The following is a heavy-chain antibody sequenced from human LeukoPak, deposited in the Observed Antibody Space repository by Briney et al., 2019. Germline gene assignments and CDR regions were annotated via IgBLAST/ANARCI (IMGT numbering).Heavy chain of an antibody. CDR3: ARGGHRRYYYTSGSAFDP. Sequence: GGSLRLSCAASGFTFSSYEMNWVRQAPGKGLEWVSYISSSGSTIYYADSVKGRFTISRDNAKNSLYLQMNSLRSDDTAVYYCARGGHRRYYYTSGSAFDPWGQGTLVTVSS. CDR2: ISSSGSTI. J-gene: IGHJ5*02. V-gene: IGHV3-48*03. CDR1: GFTFSSYE. D-gene: IGHD3-10*01.